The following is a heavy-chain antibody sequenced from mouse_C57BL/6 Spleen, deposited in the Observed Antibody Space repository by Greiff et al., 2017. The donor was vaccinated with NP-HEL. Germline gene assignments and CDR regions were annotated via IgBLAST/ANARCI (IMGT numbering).Heavy chain of an antibody. CDR1: GFTFSSYA. D-gene: IGHD4-1*01. Sequence: EVHLVESGGGLVKPGGSLKLSCAASGFTFSSYAMSWVRQTPEKRLEWVATISDGGSYTYYPDNVKGRFTISRDNAKNNLYLQMSHLKSEDTAMYYCARDGGTGPFAYWGHGTLVTVSA. CDR3: ARDGGTGPFAY. V-gene: IGHV5-4*01. CDR2: ISDGGSYT. J-gene: IGHJ3*01.